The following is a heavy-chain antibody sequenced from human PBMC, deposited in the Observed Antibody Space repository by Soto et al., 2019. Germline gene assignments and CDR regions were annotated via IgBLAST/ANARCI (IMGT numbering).Heavy chain of an antibody. D-gene: IGHD2-2*01. CDR3: ASGHLAVVPVASWFYYMDV. CDR2: INAGNGNT. V-gene: IGHV1-3*01. Sequence: QVQLVQSGAEVEKPGASVKVSCKASGYTFTNYAVHWVRQAPGQRLEWMGWINAGNGNTRFSQNLQGRVTITRDTSARKVYMELSSLRSEATAVSYCASGHLAVVPVASWFYYMDVWGKGTTVTVSS. J-gene: IGHJ6*03. CDR1: GYTFTNYA.